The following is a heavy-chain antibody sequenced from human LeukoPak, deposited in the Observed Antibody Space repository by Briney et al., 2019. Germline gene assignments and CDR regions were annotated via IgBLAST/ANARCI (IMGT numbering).Heavy chain of an antibody. D-gene: IGHD3-22*01. V-gene: IGHV3-30*18. CDR3: AKDLYYYDSSGYSA. CDR1: GFTFSSYG. J-gene: IGHJ4*02. Sequence: PGGSLRLSCAASGFTFSSYGMHWVRQAPGKGLEWVAVISYDGSNKYYADSVKGRFTISRDNSKNTLYLQMNSLRAEDTAVYYCAKDLYYYDSSGYSARGQGTLVTVSS. CDR2: ISYDGSNK.